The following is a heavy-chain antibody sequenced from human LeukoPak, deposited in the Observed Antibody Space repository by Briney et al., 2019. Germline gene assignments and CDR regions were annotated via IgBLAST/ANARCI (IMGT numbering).Heavy chain of an antibody. CDR1: GFTFGKYW. J-gene: IGHJ4*02. D-gene: IGHD3-3*01. CDR3: ARDQYDTWSRRGNFDS. V-gene: IGHV3-7*03. Sequence: PGGSLRLSCVASGFTFGKYWMSWVRQAPGKGLEWVANIKLDGSEENYVDSVKGRFTISRDNTKNSLYLQMNSLRVEDTAVFYCARDQYDTWSRRGNFDSWGQGTLVIVSS. CDR2: IKLDGSEE.